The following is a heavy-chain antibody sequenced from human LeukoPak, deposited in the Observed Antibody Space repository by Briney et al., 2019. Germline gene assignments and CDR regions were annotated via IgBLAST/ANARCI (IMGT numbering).Heavy chain of an antibody. CDR2: IYHSGST. V-gene: IGHV4-59*01. J-gene: IGHJ1*01. Sequence: SETLSLTCTVSGGSISTYYWNWIRQPPGKGLEWIGYIYHSGSTNYNPSLQNRVTISVDTSKNQFSLNLNTVTAADTAVYYCARGGAARLHFQNWGQGTLVTVSS. CDR1: GGSISTYY. D-gene: IGHD6-6*01. CDR3: ARGGAARLHFQN.